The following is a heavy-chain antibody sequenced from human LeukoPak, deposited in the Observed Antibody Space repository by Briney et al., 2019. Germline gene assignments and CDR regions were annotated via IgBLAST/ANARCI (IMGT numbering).Heavy chain of an antibody. V-gene: IGHV3-23*01. CDR2: ISGSGDST. D-gene: IGHD3-9*01. CDR1: GFTFSSYA. CDR3: AKGRQYSFDYLIDY. J-gene: IGHJ4*02. Sequence: GGSLRLSCAASGFTFSSYAMSWVRQAPGKGLEWVSAISGSGDSTYYGDSVKGRFTISRDNSRNTVYLQVDSLRTEDTAVYYCAKGRQYSFDYLIDYWGQGTLVTVSS.